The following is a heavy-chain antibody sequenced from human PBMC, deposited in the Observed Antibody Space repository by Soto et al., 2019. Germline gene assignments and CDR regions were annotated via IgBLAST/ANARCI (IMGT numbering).Heavy chain of an antibody. Sequence: PGGSLRLSCAASGFTFSSYAMHWVRQAPGKGLEWVAVISYDGSNKYYADSVKGRFTISRDNSKNTLYLQMNSLRAEDTAVYYCARDLMTTDAFDIWGQGTMVTVSS. CDR2: ISYDGSNK. CDR1: GFTFSSYA. D-gene: IGHD4-17*01. CDR3: ARDLMTTDAFDI. V-gene: IGHV3-30-3*01. J-gene: IGHJ3*02.